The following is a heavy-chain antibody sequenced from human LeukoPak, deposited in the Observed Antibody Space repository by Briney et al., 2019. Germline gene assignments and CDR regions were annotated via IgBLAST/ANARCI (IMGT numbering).Heavy chain of an antibody. Sequence: GRSLRLSCAASGFTFSSYAMSWVRQAPGKGLEWVSAISGSGGSTYYADSVKGRFTISRDNSKNTLYLQMNSLRAEDTAVYYCAKDGYYYDSSGNFDYWGQGTLVTVSS. J-gene: IGHJ4*02. CDR2: ISGSGGST. D-gene: IGHD3-22*01. CDR3: AKDGYYYDSSGNFDY. CDR1: GFTFSSYA. V-gene: IGHV3-23*01.